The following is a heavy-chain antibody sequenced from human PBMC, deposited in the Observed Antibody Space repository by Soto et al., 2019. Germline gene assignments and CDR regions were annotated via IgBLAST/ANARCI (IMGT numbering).Heavy chain of an antibody. Sequence: LGESLNSSCTGSCYSFTRYWIGWVRQLPGKGLEWMGIIYPGDSDTRYSPSFQGQVTISADKSISTAYLQWSSLKASDTAMYYCARHGRYYDSSGDYYYGMDVWGQGTTVTVSS. CDR3: ARHGRYYDSSGDYYYGMDV. CDR2: IYPGDSDT. CDR1: CYSFTRYW. J-gene: IGHJ6*02. D-gene: IGHD3-22*01. V-gene: IGHV5-51*01.